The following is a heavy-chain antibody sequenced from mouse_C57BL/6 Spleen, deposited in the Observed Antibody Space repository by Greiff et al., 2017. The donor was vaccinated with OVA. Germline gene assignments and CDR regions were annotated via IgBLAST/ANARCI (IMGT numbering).Heavy chain of an antibody. Sequence: QVQLKQPGAELVMPGASVKLSCKASGYTFTSYWMHWVKQRPGQGLEWIGEIDPSDSYTNYNQKFKGKSTLTVDKSSSTAYMQLSSLTSEDSAVYYCARWGRGDYAMDYWGQGTSVTVSS. CDR2: IDPSDSYT. D-gene: IGHD3-3*01. J-gene: IGHJ4*01. V-gene: IGHV1-69*01. CDR1: GYTFTSYW. CDR3: ARWGRGDYAMDY.